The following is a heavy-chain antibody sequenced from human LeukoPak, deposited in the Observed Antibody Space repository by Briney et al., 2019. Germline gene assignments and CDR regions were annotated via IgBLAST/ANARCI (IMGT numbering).Heavy chain of an antibody. CDR1: GGSISSSSYY. D-gene: IGHD2-15*01. J-gene: IGHJ3*02. Sequence: SETLSLTCTVSGGSISSSSYYWGWIRQPPGKGLEWIGIIYYSGSTYYNPSLKSRVTISVDTSKIQFSLKLSSVTAADTAVYYCARQYCSGGICYKVFDIWGKGTMVTV. V-gene: IGHV4-39*01. CDR3: ARQYCSGGICYKVFDI. CDR2: IYYSGST.